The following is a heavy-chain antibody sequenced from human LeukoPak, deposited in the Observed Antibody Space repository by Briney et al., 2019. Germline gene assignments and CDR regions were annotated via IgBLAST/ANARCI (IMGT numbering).Heavy chain of an antibody. CDR3: AKDSYYDSSGYYYY. V-gene: IGHV3-23*01. CDR1: GFTFSSYA. J-gene: IGHJ4*02. CDR2: ISGSGGIT. D-gene: IGHD3-22*01. Sequence: PGGSLRLSCAASGFTFSSYAMSWVRQAPGKGLEWVSVISGSGGITYYADSVKGRFTISRDNSKNTVYLQMNSLRAEDTAVYYCAKDSYYDSSGYYYYWGQGTLVTVSS.